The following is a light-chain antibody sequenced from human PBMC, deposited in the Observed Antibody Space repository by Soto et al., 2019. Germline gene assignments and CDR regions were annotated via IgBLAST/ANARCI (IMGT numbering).Light chain of an antibody. CDR2: DAS. CDR3: QQYENLPT. J-gene: IGKJ5*01. Sequence: DIQMTQSPSSLSTSVGDRVTITCRASQSIGIYLNWYQQKPGRAPKLLIYDASNLEAGVPSRFRGSGSGTDFTFTISRLQPEDIATYYCQQYENLPTFGQGTRLEIK. CDR1: QSIGIY. V-gene: IGKV1-33*01.